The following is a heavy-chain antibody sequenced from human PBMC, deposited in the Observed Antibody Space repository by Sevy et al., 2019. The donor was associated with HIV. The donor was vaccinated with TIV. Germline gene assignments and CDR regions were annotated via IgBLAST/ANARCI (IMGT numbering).Heavy chain of an antibody. J-gene: IGHJ1*01. Sequence: ASVKVSCKASGYTFTNYGITWVRQAPGQGLEWMGWISRYNTNYAQNVQGRVTMTTDTSTSTVYMELRGLRSDDTAVYYCARAPSGSQGPGQYFQHWGQGTLVTVSS. D-gene: IGHD1-26*01. V-gene: IGHV1-18*01. CDR3: ARAPSGSQGPGQYFQH. CDR1: GYTFTNYG. CDR2: ISRYNT.